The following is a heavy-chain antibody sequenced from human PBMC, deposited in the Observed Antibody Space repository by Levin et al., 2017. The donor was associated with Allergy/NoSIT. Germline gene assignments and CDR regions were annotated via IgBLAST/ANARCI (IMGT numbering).Heavy chain of an antibody. V-gene: IGHV3-53*01. J-gene: IGHJ2*01. CDR1: GFTVSSNY. Sequence: GESLKISCAASGFTVSSNYMSWVRQAPGKGLEWVSVIYSGGSTYYADSVKGRFTISRDNSKNTLYLQMNSLRAEDTAVYYCARQGGSGSYYNWYFDRWGRGTLVTVSS. CDR2: IYSGGST. D-gene: IGHD3-10*01. CDR3: ARQGGSGSYYNWYFDR.